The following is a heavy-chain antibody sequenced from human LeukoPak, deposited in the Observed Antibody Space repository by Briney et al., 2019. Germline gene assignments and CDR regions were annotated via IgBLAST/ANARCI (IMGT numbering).Heavy chain of an antibody. D-gene: IGHD3-16*01. J-gene: IGHJ4*02. CDR3: ARAVGPFDY. Sequence: GRSLRLSCATSGLTFSTYGIHWVRQAPGKGLEWVAAIWPDGSYKYYADSVEGRFTITRDNSKNTVYLQMNTLRDEDTAVYYCARAVGPFDYWGQGTLVTVSS. CDR2: IWPDGSYK. CDR1: GLTFSTYG. V-gene: IGHV3-33*01.